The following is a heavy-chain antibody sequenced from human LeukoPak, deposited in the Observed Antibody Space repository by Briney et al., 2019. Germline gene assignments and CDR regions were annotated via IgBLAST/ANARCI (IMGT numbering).Heavy chain of an antibody. CDR3: ARDQWLDY. CDR2: IGASGNII. CDR1: GFTFSGYI. V-gene: IGHV3-48*01. D-gene: IGHD5-24*01. J-gene: IGHJ4*02. Sequence: GGSLRLFCAASGFTFSGYIMNWVRQAPGKGLEWVAFIGASGNIIYYADSVKGRFTVSRDNAKNSLYLQMNSLRAEDTAVYYCARDQWLDYWGQGTLVTVSS.